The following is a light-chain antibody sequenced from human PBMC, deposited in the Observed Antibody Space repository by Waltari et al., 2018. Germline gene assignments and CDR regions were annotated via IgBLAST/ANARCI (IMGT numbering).Light chain of an antibody. Sequence: QSALTQPPSASGSPGQSVTISCTRTSSDVGGYNYVSWYQQHPGKVPKLVIFEVSKRPSGVPDRFSGSRSGNTASLTVSGLQAEDEADYYCSSYAGSNTYVLFGGGTKLTVL. CDR1: SSDVGGYNY. J-gene: IGLJ2*01. CDR3: SSYAGSNTYVL. V-gene: IGLV2-8*01. CDR2: EVS.